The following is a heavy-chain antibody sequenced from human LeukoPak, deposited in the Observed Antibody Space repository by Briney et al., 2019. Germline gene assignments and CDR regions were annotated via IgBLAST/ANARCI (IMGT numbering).Heavy chain of an antibody. Sequence: EASVKVSCKASGYTFTSYYIHWVRQAPGQGLEWIGGIIPIFGTANYAQKFQGRVTITADESTSTAYMELSSLRSEDTAVYYCARGLRFLDPRLFDYWGQGTLVTVSS. V-gene: IGHV1-69*13. D-gene: IGHD3-3*01. CDR2: IIPIFGTA. J-gene: IGHJ4*02. CDR3: ARGLRFLDPRLFDY. CDR1: GYTFTSYY.